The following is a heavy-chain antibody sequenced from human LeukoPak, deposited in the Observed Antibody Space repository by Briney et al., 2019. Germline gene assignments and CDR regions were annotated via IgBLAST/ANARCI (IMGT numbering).Heavy chain of an antibody. CDR3: AADMSIVATFFYYGMDV. CDR1: GLTFTSSA. J-gene: IGHJ6*02. Sequence: SVKVSCKASGLTFTSSAVQWVRQARGQRLEWIGWIVVGSGNTNYAQKFQERVTITRDMSTSTAYMELSSLRSEDTAVYYCAADMSIVATFFYYGMDVWGQGTTVTVSS. CDR2: IVVGSGNT. D-gene: IGHD5-12*01. V-gene: IGHV1-58*01.